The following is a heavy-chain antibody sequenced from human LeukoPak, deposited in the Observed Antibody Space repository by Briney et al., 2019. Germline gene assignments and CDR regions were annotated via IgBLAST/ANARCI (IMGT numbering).Heavy chain of an antibody. V-gene: IGHV3-74*01. D-gene: IGHD3-10*01. CDR1: GCPFISYL. J-gene: IGHJ4*02. CDR2: SNEGWWST. CDR3: TRDTFGARDS. Sequence: PVVALRLSCAGSGCPFISYLMHGVRQVPGKGLVWVSRSNEGWWSTSYAESVRGRFTISRDNAKNTLYLQMNSLRAEDTAVYYCTRDTFGARDSWGQGTLVTVSS.